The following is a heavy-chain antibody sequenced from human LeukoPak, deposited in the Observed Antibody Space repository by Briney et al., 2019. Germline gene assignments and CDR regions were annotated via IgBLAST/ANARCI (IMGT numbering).Heavy chain of an antibody. Sequence: SETLSLTCTVSGGSISSYYWSWIRQPPGKGLEWIGYIYYSGSTNYNPSLKSRVTISIDTSKNQFSLKLSSVTAADTAVYYCARQLRGYSGYDYFDYWGQGTLVTVSS. CDR3: ARQLRGYSGYDYFDY. V-gene: IGHV4-59*08. CDR2: IYYSGST. J-gene: IGHJ4*02. D-gene: IGHD5-12*01. CDR1: GGSISSYY.